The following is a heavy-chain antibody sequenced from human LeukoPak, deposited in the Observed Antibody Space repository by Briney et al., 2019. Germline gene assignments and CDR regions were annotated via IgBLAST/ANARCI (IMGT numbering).Heavy chain of an antibody. V-gene: IGHV3-53*01. J-gene: IGHJ4*02. Sequence: GGSLRPSCAASGLTVSTNYMRWIRQAPGKGLEWVSLIYAGGGTAYADSVKGRFTISRDNSKNTLYLQMNYVRAEDTAVYYCARDMAYHDMLTGYEVSRFFDYWGQGTLVTVSS. CDR3: ARDMAYHDMLTGYEVSRFFDY. CDR1: GLTVSTNY. CDR2: IYAGGGT. D-gene: IGHD3-9*01.